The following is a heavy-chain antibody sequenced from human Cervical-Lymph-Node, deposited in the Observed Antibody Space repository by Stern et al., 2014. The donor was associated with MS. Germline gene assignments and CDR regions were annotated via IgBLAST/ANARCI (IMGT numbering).Heavy chain of an antibody. CDR2: ISGYNGKI. D-gene: IGHD1-26*01. Sequence: VQLVESGAEVKKPGASVKVSCKASDYTFTSYGISWVRQAPGQGLEWMGWISGYNGKIDYAQKLQGRVTMTIDISTTTAYMELRSLKSDDTAVYYCARDRWDRVFDYWGQGTLVTVSS. J-gene: IGHJ4*02. CDR3: ARDRWDRVFDY. CDR1: DYTFTSYG. V-gene: IGHV1-18*01.